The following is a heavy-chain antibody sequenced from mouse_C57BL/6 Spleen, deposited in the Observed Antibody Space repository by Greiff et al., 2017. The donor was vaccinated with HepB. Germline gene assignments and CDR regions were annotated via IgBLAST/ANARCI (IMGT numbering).Heavy chain of an antibody. D-gene: IGHD1-1*01. CDR2: IYPRDGST. CDR3: ARSDYYYGSSPYYYAMDY. Sequence: QVQLQQSGPELVKPGASVKLSCKASGYTFTSYDINWVKQRPGQGLEWIGWIYPRDGSTKYNEKFKGKATLTVDTSSSTAYMELHSLTSEDSAVYFCARSDYYYGSSPYYYAMDYWGQGTSVTVSS. J-gene: IGHJ4*01. CDR1: GYTFTSYD. V-gene: IGHV1-85*01.